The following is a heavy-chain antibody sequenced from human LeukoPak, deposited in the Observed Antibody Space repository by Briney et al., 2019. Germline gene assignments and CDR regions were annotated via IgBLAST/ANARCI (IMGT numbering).Heavy chain of an antibody. CDR2: IYYSVRT. D-gene: IGHD6-13*01. V-gene: IGHV4-39*07. CDR1: GGSISSSSYY. Sequence: SETLSLTCTVSGGSISSSSYYWGWIRQPPGKGLEWIGSIYYSVRTYYNPPLKSRVTISVDTSKTQFSLKLSSVTAAAPAVYSCEVIGSSWFYYWGQGALVAVSS. CDR3: EVIGSSWFYY. J-gene: IGHJ4*02.